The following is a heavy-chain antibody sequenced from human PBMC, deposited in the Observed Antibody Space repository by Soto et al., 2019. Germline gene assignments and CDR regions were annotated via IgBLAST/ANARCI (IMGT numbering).Heavy chain of an antibody. Sequence: PGVTLRLSCTSSAFRSNEYKMHWVRQAPGQGLEWVSSISSTSSYVYYADSLMGRFIVSRDNAKNSLYLQMNSLRAEDTAVYYCAVWSYSTTWYSNCWGQGTRVTVSS. V-gene: IGHV3-21*01. CDR3: AVWSYSTTWYSNC. J-gene: IGHJ4*02. CDR2: ISSTSSYV. CDR1: AFRSNEYK. D-gene: IGHD6-13*01.